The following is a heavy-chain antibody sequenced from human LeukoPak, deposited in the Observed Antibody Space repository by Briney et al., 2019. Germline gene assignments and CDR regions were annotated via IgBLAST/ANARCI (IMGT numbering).Heavy chain of an antibody. V-gene: IGHV3-33*01. Sequence: VGGLRLSCAARLVTFTNVGMHRVRQAPGEGRGGVAVIWHDGRNQHYADSVKGRFTISRDNSKGTLYLQMNSLRVEDTAVYYCARQTGTYALDSWGQGTLVTVSS. J-gene: IGHJ4*02. CDR2: IWHDGRNQ. CDR1: LVTFTNVG. D-gene: IGHD3-16*01. CDR3: ARQTGTYALDS.